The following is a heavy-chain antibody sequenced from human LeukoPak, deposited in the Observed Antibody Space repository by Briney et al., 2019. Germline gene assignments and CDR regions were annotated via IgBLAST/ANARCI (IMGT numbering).Heavy chain of an antibody. CDR2: FEPEDEET. V-gene: IGHV1-24*01. CDR1: GYSLTLLS. J-gene: IGHJ4*02. CDR3: AASPLSDFHFAF. D-gene: IGHD3-3*01. Sequence: ASVRVSCQVSGYSLTLLSMNWVRQAPGKGLEWMGGFEPEDEETVYAQKFQGRVTMTEDTSSDTAYMELRTLTSDDAAVYYCAASPLSDFHFAFWGQGNPGHRLL.